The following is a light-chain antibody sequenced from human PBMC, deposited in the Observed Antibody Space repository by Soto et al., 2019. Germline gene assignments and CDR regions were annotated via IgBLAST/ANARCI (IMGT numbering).Light chain of an antibody. CDR2: DDD. CDR3: GTWDSSLTTGI. J-gene: IGLJ2*01. CDR1: SSNIGDNY. Sequence: QSVLTQPPSVSAAPGQRVTISCSGTSSNIGDNYVSWFQHLPGTAPKLLIYDDDKRPSGIPDRFSGSKSGTTATLDITGLLTGDEADYYCGTWDSSLTTGIFGGGTKVTVL. V-gene: IGLV1-51*01.